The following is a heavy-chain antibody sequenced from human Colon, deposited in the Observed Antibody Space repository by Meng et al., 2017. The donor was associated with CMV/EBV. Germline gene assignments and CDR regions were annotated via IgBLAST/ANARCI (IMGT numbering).Heavy chain of an antibody. CDR1: GYTFTSYE. J-gene: IGHJ4*02. D-gene: IGHD6-13*01. Sequence: ASVKVSCKASGYTFTSYEITWVRQAPGQGLEWVGWINTYDGHTRYAQNIQGRVFMTADPSTSIVYMELRSLRSDDTAVYYCARDPSGIEDFDYWGQGTLVTVSS. CDR3: ARDPSGIEDFDY. V-gene: IGHV1-18*01. CDR2: INTYDGHT.